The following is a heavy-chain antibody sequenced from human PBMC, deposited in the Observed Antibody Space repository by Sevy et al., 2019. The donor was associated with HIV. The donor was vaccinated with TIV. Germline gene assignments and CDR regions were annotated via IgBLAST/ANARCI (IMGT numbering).Heavy chain of an antibody. CDR1: GYTFTTYP. CDR3: SRDSDGSCPYYADCFDY. D-gene: IGHD3-22*01. Sequence: ASVKVSCKAYGYTFTTYPIGWVRPAPSQGLEWMGWISTYGGETRDAQKFQGRATMTTDTSTSTAYLELRSLRSDDTAVYYCSRDSDGSCPYYADCFDYWGQGTLVTVSS. CDR2: ISTYGGET. J-gene: IGHJ4*02. V-gene: IGHV1-18*01.